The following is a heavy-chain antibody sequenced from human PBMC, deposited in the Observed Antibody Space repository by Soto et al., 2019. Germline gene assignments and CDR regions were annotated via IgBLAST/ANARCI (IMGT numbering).Heavy chain of an antibody. D-gene: IGHD2-2*01. J-gene: IGHJ6*02. Sequence: GGSLRLSCAASGFTFSSYGMHWVRQAPGKGLEWVAVIWYDGSNKYYADSVKGRFTISRDNSKNTLYLQMNSLRAEDTAVYYCARDRRYCSSTSCYSGYYYYYGMDVWGQGTTVTVSS. CDR1: GFTFSSYG. CDR2: IWYDGSNK. V-gene: IGHV3-33*01. CDR3: ARDRRYCSSTSCYSGYYYYYGMDV.